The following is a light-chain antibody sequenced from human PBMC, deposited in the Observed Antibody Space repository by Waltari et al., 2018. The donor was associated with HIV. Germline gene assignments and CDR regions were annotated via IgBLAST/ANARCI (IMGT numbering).Light chain of an antibody. J-gene: IGLJ3*02. CDR1: GSNIGAGYD. Sequence: QSVLTQPPSVSGAPGQRVTIPCPGSGSNIGAGYDVHWYQQLPGSAPKLLIYDNTKRPSGVPDRFSGSKSGTSASLAITGLQAEDEADYYCQSYDSSLRGVFGGGTKLTVL. CDR3: QSYDSSLRGV. V-gene: IGLV1-40*01. CDR2: DNT.